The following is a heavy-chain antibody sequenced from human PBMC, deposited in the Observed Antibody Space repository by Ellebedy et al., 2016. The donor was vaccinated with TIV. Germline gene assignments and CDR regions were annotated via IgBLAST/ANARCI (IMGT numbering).Heavy chain of an antibody. CDR2: IYNDGSST. D-gene: IGHD3-16*01. V-gene: IGHV3-74*01. J-gene: IGHJ4*02. Sequence: GESLKISCSGSGFTFSNYWMHWVRQAPGKGLVWVSRIYNDGSSTSYADSVEGRFTISRDNPKNTVYLQMNSLRVEDTAVYYCVRDGSYDYGDYWGQGTVVTVSS. CDR1: GFTFSNYW. CDR3: VRDGSYDYGDY.